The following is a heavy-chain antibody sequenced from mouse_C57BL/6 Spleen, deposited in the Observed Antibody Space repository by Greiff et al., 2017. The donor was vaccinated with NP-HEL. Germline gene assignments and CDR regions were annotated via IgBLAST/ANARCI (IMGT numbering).Heavy chain of an antibody. V-gene: IGHV1-66*01. J-gene: IGHJ1*03. CDR1: GYSFTSYY. CDR2: IYPGSGNT. Sequence: QVQLKQSGPELVKPGASVKISCKASGYSFTSYYIHWVKQRPGQGLAWIGWIYPGSGNTKYNEKFKGTATLTADTSSSTAYMQLSSLTSEDSAVYYCARDYGSSYGYFDVWGTGTTVTVSS. D-gene: IGHD1-1*01. CDR3: ARDYGSSYGYFDV.